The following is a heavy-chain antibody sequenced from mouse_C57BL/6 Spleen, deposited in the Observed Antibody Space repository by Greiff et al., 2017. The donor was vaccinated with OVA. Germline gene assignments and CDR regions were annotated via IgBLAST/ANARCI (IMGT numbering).Heavy chain of an antibody. V-gene: IGHV1-55*01. D-gene: IGHD1-1*01. J-gene: IGHJ2*01. CDR2: IYPGSGST. Sequence: QVQLQQPGAELVKPGASVKMSCKASGYTFTSYWITWVKQRPGQGLEWIGDIYPGSGSTNYNEKFKSQATLTVDTSSSTAYMQLSSLTSEDSAVYYCARGDYYGSSKGFDYWGQGTTLTVSS. CDR1: GYTFTSYW. CDR3: ARGDYYGSSKGFDY.